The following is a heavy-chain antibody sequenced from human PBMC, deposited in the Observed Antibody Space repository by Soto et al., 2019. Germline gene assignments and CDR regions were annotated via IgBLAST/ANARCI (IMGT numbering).Heavy chain of an antibody. CDR3: VKDLGSGLRGFDY. CDR2: IKQDGSEK. J-gene: IGHJ4*02. Sequence: GGSLRLSCVVSGFTFSNYWMSWVRQAPGKGLEWVANIKQDGSEKYYVDSVEGRFTISRDNAKNSLYLQMNSPRAEDTAVYYCVKDLGSGLRGFDYWGQGTLVTVSS. V-gene: IGHV3-7*01. CDR1: GFTFSNYW. D-gene: IGHD6-19*01.